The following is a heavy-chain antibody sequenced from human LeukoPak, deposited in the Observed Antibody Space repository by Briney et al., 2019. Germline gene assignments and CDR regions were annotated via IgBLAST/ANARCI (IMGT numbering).Heavy chain of an antibody. Sequence: SETLSLTCTVSGGSISSYYWSWIRQPPGKGLEWIGYIYTSGSTNYNPSLKSRVTISVDTSKNQFSLKLSSVTAADTAVYYCARDKVVGYFDLWGRGTLVTVSS. CDR1: GGSISSYY. CDR3: ARDKVVGYFDL. J-gene: IGHJ2*01. D-gene: IGHD2-15*01. V-gene: IGHV4-4*09. CDR2: IYTSGST.